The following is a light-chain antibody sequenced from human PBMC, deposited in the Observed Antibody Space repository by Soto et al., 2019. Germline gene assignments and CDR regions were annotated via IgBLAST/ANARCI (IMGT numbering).Light chain of an antibody. CDR3: QQSYSTTWT. CDR2: AAS. Sequence: DIQMTHSPSTLSASVVGRVTITGRASQGISTYLNWYQQKPGKAPKLLIYAASSLQSGVPSRFSGSGSETDFTLTISSLQPEDFATYSCQQSYSTTWTFGQGTKVDIK. CDR1: QGISTY. V-gene: IGKV1-39*01. J-gene: IGKJ1*01.